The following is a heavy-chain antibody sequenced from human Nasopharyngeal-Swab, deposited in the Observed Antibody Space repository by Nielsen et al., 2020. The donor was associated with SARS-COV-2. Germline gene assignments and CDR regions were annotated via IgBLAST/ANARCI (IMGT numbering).Heavy chain of an antibody. V-gene: IGHV4-30-4*01. Sequence: SCTVSGGSISSGDYYWSWIRQPPGKGLEWIGYIYYSGSTYYNPSLKSRVTISVDTSKNQFSLKLSTVTAADTAVYYCARDHRGPHVGSPYYNYYYYMDVWGKGTTVTVSS. D-gene: IGHD1-14*01. J-gene: IGHJ6*03. CDR2: IYYSGST. CDR3: ARDHRGPHVGSPYYNYYYYMDV. CDR1: GGSISSGDYY.